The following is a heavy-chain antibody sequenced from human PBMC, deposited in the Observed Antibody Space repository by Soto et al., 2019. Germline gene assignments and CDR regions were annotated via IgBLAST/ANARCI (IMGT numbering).Heavy chain of an antibody. CDR2: IYYSGST. V-gene: IGHV4-39*01. J-gene: IGHJ6*03. CDR1: GGSISSSSYY. CDR3: AGTSGVIAAAGLNYYYYMDV. D-gene: IGHD6-13*01. Sequence: SETLSLTCTVSGGSISSSSYYWGWIRPPPGKGLEWIGSIYYSGSTYYNPSLKSRVTISVDTSKNQFSLKLSSVTAADTAVYYCAGTSGVIAAAGLNYYYYMDVWGKGTTVTVSS.